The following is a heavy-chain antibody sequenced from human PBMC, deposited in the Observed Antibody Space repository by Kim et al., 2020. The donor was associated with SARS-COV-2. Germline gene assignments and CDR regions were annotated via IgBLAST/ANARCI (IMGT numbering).Heavy chain of an antibody. CDR3: AGGQDVDSGRYGGMDV. D-gene: IGHD3-10*01. CDR1: GGSFNDYY. Sequence: SETLSLTCAVYGGSFNDYYWSWIRQPPGKGLEWIGEINHSGSTNYNPSLRSRVIISVDTSKNQFSLKLSSVTAAGTAVYYCAGGQDVDSGRYGGMDVWG. V-gene: IGHV4-34*01. CDR2: INHSGST. J-gene: IGHJ6*02.